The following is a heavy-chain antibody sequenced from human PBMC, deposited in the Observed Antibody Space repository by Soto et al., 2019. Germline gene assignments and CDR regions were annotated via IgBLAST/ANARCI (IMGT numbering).Heavy chain of an antibody. D-gene: IGHD5-18*01. CDR3: ARDGGYSYGLYYYGMDV. J-gene: IGHJ6*02. Sequence: SETLSLTCTVSGGSISSYYWSCIRQPPWNGLEWIGYIYYSGSTNYNPSLKSRVTISVDTSKNQFSLKLSSVTAADTAVYYCARDGGYSYGLYYYGMDVWGQGTTVTV. V-gene: IGHV4-59*01. CDR2: IYYSGST. CDR1: GGSISSYY.